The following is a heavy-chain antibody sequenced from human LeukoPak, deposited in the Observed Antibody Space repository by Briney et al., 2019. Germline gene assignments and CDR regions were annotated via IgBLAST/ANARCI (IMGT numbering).Heavy chain of an antibody. CDR3: AREGAGTVDY. CDR1: GFTFSSYW. V-gene: IGHV3-7*01. J-gene: IGHJ4*02. CDR2: MNQDGSGK. Sequence: PGGSLRLSCVASGFTFSSYWMTWVRQAPGKGLEWVANMNQDGSGKYYVDSVKGRFTVSRDNAKSSLYLQMNSLRAEDTAAYYCAREGAGTVDYWGQGTLVTVSS. D-gene: IGHD1-1*01.